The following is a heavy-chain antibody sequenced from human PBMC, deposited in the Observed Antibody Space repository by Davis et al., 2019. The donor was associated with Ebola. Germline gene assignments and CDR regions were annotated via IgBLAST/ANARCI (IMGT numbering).Heavy chain of an antibody. V-gene: IGHV3-30*04. CDR2: ISYDGSNK. Sequence: PGGSLRLSCAASGFTFSSYAMHWVRQAPGKGLEWVAVISYDGSNKYYADSVKGRFTISRDNSKKTLYLQMNRLRVEDTAVYYCVRARPTVATDFWGQGTLVTVSS. CDR3: VRARPTVATDF. CDR1: GFTFSSYA. D-gene: IGHD5-12*01. J-gene: IGHJ4*02.